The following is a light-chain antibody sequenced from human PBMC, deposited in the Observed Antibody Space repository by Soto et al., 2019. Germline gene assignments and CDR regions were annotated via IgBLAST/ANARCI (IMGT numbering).Light chain of an antibody. V-gene: IGLV1-40*01. J-gene: IGLJ2*01. CDR1: SSNIGAGYG. CDR2: NYV. CDR3: QSYDSNLSGSL. Sequence: QAVVTQPPSVSGAPGQRVTISCAGTSSNIGAGYGVHWYQQLPGRAPKLLIHNYVNRPSGVPDRFSGSKSGTSASLAITGLQGEDEGDYYCQSYDSNLSGSLFGGGTKLT.